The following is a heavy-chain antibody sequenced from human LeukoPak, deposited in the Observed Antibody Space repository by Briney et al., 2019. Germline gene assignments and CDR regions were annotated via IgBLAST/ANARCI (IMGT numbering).Heavy chain of an antibody. CDR3: ARDRADFWSEDYDY. D-gene: IGHD3-3*01. V-gene: IGHV3-21*01. CDR1: GFTFSSYS. J-gene: IGHJ4*02. CDR2: ISSSSSYI. Sequence: PGGSLRLSCAASGFTFSSYSMTWVRQAPGKGLEWVSSISSSSSYIYYADSVKGRFTISRDNAKNSLYLQMNSLRAEDTAVYYCARDRADFWSEDYDYWGQGTLVTVSS.